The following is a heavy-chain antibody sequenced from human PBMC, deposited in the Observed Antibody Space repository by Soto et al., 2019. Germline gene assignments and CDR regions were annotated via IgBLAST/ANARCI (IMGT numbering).Heavy chain of an antibody. CDR1: GFTFRSYG. CDR3: AKGGVGSTSNAFDI. Sequence: SLRLSCSASGFTFRSYGMRWVRQAPGKGLEWVAVISYDGSNKYYADSVKGRFTISRDNSKNTLYLQMKSLRAEDTAVYYCAKGGVGSTSNAFDIWGQGTMVTVSS. J-gene: IGHJ3*02. V-gene: IGHV3-30*18. D-gene: IGHD1-26*01. CDR2: ISYDGSNK.